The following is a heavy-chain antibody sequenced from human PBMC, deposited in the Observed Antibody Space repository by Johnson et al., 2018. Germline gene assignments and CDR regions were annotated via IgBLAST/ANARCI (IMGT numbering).Heavy chain of an antibody. CDR1: GFTFSSYS. D-gene: IGHD1-14*01. CDR2: ISSSSSTI. Sequence: EVQLLESGGGLVQPGGSLRLSCAASGFTFSSYSMNWVRQAPGKGLEWVSYISSSSSTIYYADSVKGRFTISRDNAKNSLYLQMNSLRAEDTAVYYCARTRRDYYYDYMDVWGKGTTVTVSS. CDR3: ARTRRDYYYDYMDV. V-gene: IGHV3-48*01. J-gene: IGHJ6*03.